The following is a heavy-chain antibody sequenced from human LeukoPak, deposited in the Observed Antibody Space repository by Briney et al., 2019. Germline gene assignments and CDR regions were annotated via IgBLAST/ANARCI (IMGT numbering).Heavy chain of an antibody. CDR3: ARDGSSGCDY. D-gene: IGHD3-22*01. CDR1: GYSISSGYY. CDR2: IYHSGST. J-gene: IGHJ4*02. Sequence: PSETLSLTCTVSGYSISSGYYWGWIRPPPGKGLEWIGSIYHSGSTYYNPSLKSRVTISVDTSKNQFSLKLSSVTAADTAVYYCARDGSSGCDYWGQGTLVTVSS. V-gene: IGHV4-38-2*02.